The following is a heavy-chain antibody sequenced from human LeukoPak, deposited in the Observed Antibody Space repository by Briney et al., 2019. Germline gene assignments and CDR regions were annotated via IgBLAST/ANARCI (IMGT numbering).Heavy chain of an antibody. CDR2: IYPGDSDT. J-gene: IGHJ3*02. CDR3: ARRALNYYDTSGYQDAFDI. Sequence: GESLKISCKGSGYSFTSYWIGWVRQMPGKGLEWMGIIYPGDSDTRYSPSFQGQVTISADKSISTASLLWSSLKASDTAMYYCARRALNYYDTSGYQDAFDIWGQGTMVTVSS. D-gene: IGHD3-22*01. V-gene: IGHV5-51*01. CDR1: GYSFTSYW.